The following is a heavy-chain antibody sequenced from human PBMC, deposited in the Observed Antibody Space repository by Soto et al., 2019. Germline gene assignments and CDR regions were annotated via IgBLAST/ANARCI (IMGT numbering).Heavy chain of an antibody. V-gene: IGHV4-4*08. CDR3: ATFQTMSLVRVGAFNI. CDR1: GGVIGSSY. CDR2: VDSTGT. J-gene: IGHJ3*02. Sequence: SETLSLTCTVSGGVIGSSYWTWIQQPPGKGLEWIGNVDSTGTSYAPSLKSRVTISLDTSKNQFSLEMTSVTAADTAVYFCATFQTMSLVRVGAFNIWGQGTLVTVSS. D-gene: IGHD3-9*01.